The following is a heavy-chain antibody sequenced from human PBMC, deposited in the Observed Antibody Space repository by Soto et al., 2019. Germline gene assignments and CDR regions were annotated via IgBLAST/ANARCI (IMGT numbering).Heavy chain of an antibody. Sequence: QVQLVQSGAEVKKPGASVKISCKASGYTFTSYYMHWVRQAPGQGLEWMGIINPSGGSTNYAQKLQSRVAMTRDTSTSTVYMELNSLGSEDTAVYYCARPPYPGCINAVCYPLDYWGQGTLVTVSS. CDR1: GYTFTSYY. CDR3: ARPPYPGCINAVCYPLDY. J-gene: IGHJ4*02. V-gene: IGHV1-46*01. D-gene: IGHD2-8*01. CDR2: INPSGGST.